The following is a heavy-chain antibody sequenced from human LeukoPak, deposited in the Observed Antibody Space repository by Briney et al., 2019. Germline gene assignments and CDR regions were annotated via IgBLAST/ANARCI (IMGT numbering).Heavy chain of an antibody. CDR3: ARHLRPAAFWFDP. J-gene: IGHJ5*02. CDR2: IYTSGST. CDR1: GGSISGYY. Sequence: SETLSLTRTVSGGSISGYYWSWIRQPPGKGLEWIGYIYTSGSTNYNPSLKSRVTISVDASKNQFSLKLSSVTAADTAVYYCARHLRPAAFWFDPWGQGTLVTVSS. V-gene: IGHV4-4*09. D-gene: IGHD2-2*01.